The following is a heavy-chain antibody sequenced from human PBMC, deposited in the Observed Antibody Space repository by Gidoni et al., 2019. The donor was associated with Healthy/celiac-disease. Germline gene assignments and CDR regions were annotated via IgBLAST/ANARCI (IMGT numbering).Heavy chain of an antibody. V-gene: IGHV3-74*01. Sequence: EVQLVESGGGLVQPGGSLRLSCAASGFTFSSYWMHWVRQAPGKGLGWVPRIKSDGGSTSYADTVKGRFTISRDNAKNTLYLQMNSLRAEDTAVYYCARDTGYCSGGSCYSDGMDVWGQGTTVTVSS. CDR1: GFTFSSYW. J-gene: IGHJ6*02. CDR2: IKSDGGST. D-gene: IGHD2-15*01. CDR3: ARDTGYCSGGSCYSDGMDV.